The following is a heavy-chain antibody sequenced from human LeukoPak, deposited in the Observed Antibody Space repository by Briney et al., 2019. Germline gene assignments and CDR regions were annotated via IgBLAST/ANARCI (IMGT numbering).Heavy chain of an antibody. Sequence: GGSLRLSCAAFGFTFSSYGMHWVRQAPGKGLEWVAVISYDGSNKYYADSVKGRFTISRDNSKNTLYLQMNSLRAEDTAVYYCAKDREQWLVGWAYFDYWGQGTLVTVSS. CDR3: AKDREQWLVGWAYFDY. J-gene: IGHJ4*02. D-gene: IGHD6-19*01. CDR2: ISYDGSNK. CDR1: GFTFSSYG. V-gene: IGHV3-30*18.